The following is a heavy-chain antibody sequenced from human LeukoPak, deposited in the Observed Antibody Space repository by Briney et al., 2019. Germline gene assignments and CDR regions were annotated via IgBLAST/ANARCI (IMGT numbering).Heavy chain of an antibody. CDR1: RFTFSSYW. V-gene: IGHV3-7*03. CDR3: ARDSRGMDV. Sequence: GGSLRLSCAASRFTFSSYWMSWVRQAPGKGLEWLANIKQDGSEKYYVDSVKGRFIISRDNAKNSVYLQMNSLRADDTAVYYCARDSRGMDVWGKGTTVTVSS. J-gene: IGHJ6*04. CDR2: IKQDGSEK.